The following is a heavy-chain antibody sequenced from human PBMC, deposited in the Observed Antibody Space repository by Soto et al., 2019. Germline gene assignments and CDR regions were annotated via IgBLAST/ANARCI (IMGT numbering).Heavy chain of an antibody. D-gene: IGHD2-8*01. Sequence: PSETLSLTCTVSGGSISSGDYYWSWIRQPPGKGLEWIGYIYYSGSTYYNPSLKSRVTISVDTSKNQFSLKLSSVTAADTAVYYCARARYCTNGVCYYGMDVWGQGTTVTASS. CDR3: ARARYCTNGVCYYGMDV. J-gene: IGHJ6*02. CDR1: GGSISSGDYY. V-gene: IGHV4-30-4*01. CDR2: IYYSGST.